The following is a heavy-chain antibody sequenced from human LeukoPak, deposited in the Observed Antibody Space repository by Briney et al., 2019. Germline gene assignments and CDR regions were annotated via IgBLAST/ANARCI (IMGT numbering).Heavy chain of an antibody. CDR1: GFTFGDYA. CDR2: IRSKAYGGTT. Sequence: GGSLRLSCTASGFTFGDYAMSWVRQAPGKGLEWVGFIRSKAYGGTTEYVASVKGRFTISRDDSKSIAYLQMDSLKTEDTAVYYCTRDSSGWKIDYWGQGTLVTVSS. D-gene: IGHD6-19*01. J-gene: IGHJ4*02. CDR3: TRDSSGWKIDY. V-gene: IGHV3-49*04.